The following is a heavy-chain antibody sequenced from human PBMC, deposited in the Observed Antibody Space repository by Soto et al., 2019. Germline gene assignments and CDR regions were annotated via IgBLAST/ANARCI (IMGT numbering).Heavy chain of an antibody. CDR3: ARGYGSGSYLDY. Sequence: ASVKVSCQASGYTFTSYDVDWVRQATGQGLEWMGWMNPNSGNTGYAQKFQGRVTMTRNTSISTAYMELSSLRSEDTAVYYCARGYGSGSYLDYWGQGTLVTVSS. J-gene: IGHJ4*02. V-gene: IGHV1-8*01. D-gene: IGHD3-10*01. CDR1: GYTFTSYD. CDR2: MNPNSGNT.